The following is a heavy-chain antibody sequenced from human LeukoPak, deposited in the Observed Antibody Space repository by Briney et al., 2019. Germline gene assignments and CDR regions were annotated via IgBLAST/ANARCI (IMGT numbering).Heavy chain of an antibody. CDR3: ASVAQTGILGRGYIDH. V-gene: IGHV4-59*12. CDR2: IYYSGST. D-gene: IGHD7-27*01. CDR1: GGSISSYY. J-gene: IGHJ4*02. Sequence: SETLSLTCTVSGGSISSYYWSWIRQPPGKGLEWIGYIYYSGSTYYNPSLNSRVTISVDTSKNLFSLNLYSVTAADTAVYYCASVAQTGILGRGYIDHWGQGILVTVSS.